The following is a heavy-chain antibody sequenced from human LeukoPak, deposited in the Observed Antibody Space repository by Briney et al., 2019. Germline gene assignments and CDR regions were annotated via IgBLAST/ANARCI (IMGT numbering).Heavy chain of an antibody. CDR2: IRSKLYGGTT. CDR3: TRDPNSGSYSAEYFQP. D-gene: IGHD1-26*01. Sequence: LSLTCAVYGGSFSGYYWSWIRQAPGKGLEWVGFIRSKLYGGTTEYAASVKGRFTISRDDSKSIAYLQMNSLKTEDTAVYYCTRDPNSGSYSAEYFQPWGQGTLVTVSS. J-gene: IGHJ1*01. V-gene: IGHV3-49*03. CDR1: GGSFSGYY.